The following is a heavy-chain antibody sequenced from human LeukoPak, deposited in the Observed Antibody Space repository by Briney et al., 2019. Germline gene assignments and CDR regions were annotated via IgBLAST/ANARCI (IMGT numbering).Heavy chain of an antibody. V-gene: IGHV4-34*01. CDR2: INHRGSA. CDR3: AVLYSNYYYYYMDV. D-gene: IGHD4-11*01. J-gene: IGHJ6*03. CDR1: GGSFSGYY. Sequence: SETLSLTCAVYGGSFSGYYWSWIRQPPGKGLEWIGEINHRGSANYNPSLKSRVTISVERSKNQFSLKLSSVTAADTAVYYCAVLYSNYYYYYMDVWGKGTTVTVSS.